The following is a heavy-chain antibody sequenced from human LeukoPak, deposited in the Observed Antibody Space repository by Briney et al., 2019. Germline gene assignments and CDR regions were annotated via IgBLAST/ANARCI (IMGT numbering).Heavy chain of an antibody. Sequence: GGSLRLSCAASGFTFSSYWMYWVRQAPGKGLEWVAVIWYGGSNKYYADSVKGRFTISRDNSKNTLYLQMNSLRAEDTAVYYCAKEDYSSSFDYWGQGTLVTVSS. J-gene: IGHJ4*02. CDR2: IWYGGSNK. CDR1: GFTFSSYW. CDR3: AKEDYSSSFDY. V-gene: IGHV3-30*02. D-gene: IGHD4-11*01.